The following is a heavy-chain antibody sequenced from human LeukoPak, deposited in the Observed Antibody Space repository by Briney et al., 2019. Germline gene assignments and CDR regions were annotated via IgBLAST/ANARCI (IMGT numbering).Heavy chain of an antibody. CDR3: ARERQLERLAFGKEGSAFDY. V-gene: IGHV3-43*01. D-gene: IGHD1-1*01. CDR2: ISWDGGST. J-gene: IGHJ4*02. Sequence: GGSLRLSCAASGFTFDDYTMHWVRQAPGKGLEWVSLISWDGGSTYYADSVKGRFTISRDNAKNSLYLQMNRLRAEDTAVYYCARERQLERLAFGKEGSAFDYWGQGTLVTVSS. CDR1: GFTFDDYT.